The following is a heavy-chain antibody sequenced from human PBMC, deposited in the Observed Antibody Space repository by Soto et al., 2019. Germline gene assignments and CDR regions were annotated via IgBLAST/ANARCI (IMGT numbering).Heavy chain of an antibody. CDR2: IYTGGST. CDR3: LGHDYGAY. V-gene: IGHV3-66*01. CDR1: GFTGSSNY. Sequence: EVQLVESGGGLVRPGGSLRLSRAASGFTGSSNYVSWVRQAPGKGLEWVSVIYTGGSTYYANSVKGRFTISRDNSKNTVYLQMNSLRAEDTAVYYCLGHDYGAYWGQGTLVTVSS. J-gene: IGHJ4*02.